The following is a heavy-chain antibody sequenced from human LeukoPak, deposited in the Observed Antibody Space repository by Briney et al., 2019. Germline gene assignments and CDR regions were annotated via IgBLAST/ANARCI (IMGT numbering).Heavy chain of an antibody. CDR1: GGSISSYY. CDR2: IYYSGST. J-gene: IGHJ3*02. V-gene: IGHV4-59*12. D-gene: IGHD3-3*01. Sequence: SETLSLTCTVSGGSISSYYWSWIRQPPGKGLEWIGYIYYSGSTNYNPSLKSRVTISVYTSTNQFSLKLNSVTAADTAVYYCARGTYYDFWSGYYITAFDIWGQGTMVTVSS. CDR3: ARGTYYDFWSGYYITAFDI.